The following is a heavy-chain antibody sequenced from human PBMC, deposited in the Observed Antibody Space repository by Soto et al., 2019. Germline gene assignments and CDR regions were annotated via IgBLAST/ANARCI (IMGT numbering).Heavy chain of an antibody. V-gene: IGHV3-23*01. CDR1: GFTFSSYA. D-gene: IGHD1-26*01. Sequence: EVQLLESGGGLVQPGGSLRLSCAAPGFTFSSYAMRWVRQAPGKGLEWVSAISGSGGSTYYADSVKGRFTISRDNSKNTLYLQMNSLRAEDTAVYYCARRGSGSYYDYWGQGTLVTVSS. CDR2: ISGSGGST. J-gene: IGHJ4*02. CDR3: ARRGSGSYYDY.